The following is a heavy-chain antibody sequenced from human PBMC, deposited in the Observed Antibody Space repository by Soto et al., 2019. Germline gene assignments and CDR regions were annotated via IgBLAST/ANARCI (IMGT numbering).Heavy chain of an antibody. CDR2: INPNSGGT. D-gene: IGHD2-2*01. V-gene: IGHV1-2*02. CDR1: GYTFTGYY. Sequence: QVQLVQSGAEVKKPGASVKVSCKASGYTFTGYYMHWVRQAPGQGLEWMGWINPNSGGTNYAQKLQGRVTMTRDTSISTAYMELSRLRADDTAVYYCARELEQAANPYYYYGMDVWGQGTTVTVSS. J-gene: IGHJ6*02. CDR3: ARELEQAANPYYYYGMDV.